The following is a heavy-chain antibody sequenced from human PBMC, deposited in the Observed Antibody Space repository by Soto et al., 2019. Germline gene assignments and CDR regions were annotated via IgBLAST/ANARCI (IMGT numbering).Heavy chain of an antibody. V-gene: IGHV3-74*01. CDR1: GFSLSDYW. Sequence: EVQLVESGGGLVQPGGSLRLSCAASGFSLSDYWMHWVRQAPGEGLVWLSRITRDGSSTNYADSVKGRFTISRDNAKNTLYLQVNSLRGEDTAVYSCARGANGYYYFDYWGQVTLVTVSS. CDR3: ARGANGYYYFDY. CDR2: ITRDGSST. D-gene: IGHD5-18*01. J-gene: IGHJ4*02.